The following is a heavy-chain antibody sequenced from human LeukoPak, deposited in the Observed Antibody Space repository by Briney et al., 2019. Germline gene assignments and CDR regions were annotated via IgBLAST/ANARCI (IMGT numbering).Heavy chain of an antibody. J-gene: IGHJ3*02. CDR1: GGSITTYY. D-gene: IGHD2-15*01. V-gene: IGHV4-59*12. CDR2: IDDSGST. Sequence: SETLSLTCTVSGGSITTYYWSWIRQPPGRGPEWIGYIDDSGSTKYNPSLKSRVTISVDTSKNQFSLKLSSVTAADTAVYYCASVGYCSGGSCYAFDIWGQGTMVTVSS. CDR3: ASVGYCSGGSCYAFDI.